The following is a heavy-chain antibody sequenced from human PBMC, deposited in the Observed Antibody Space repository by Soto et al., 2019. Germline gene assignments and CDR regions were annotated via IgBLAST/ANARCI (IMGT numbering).Heavy chain of an antibody. CDR3: ARSLVPAYYYYGMDV. V-gene: IGHV5-51*01. Sequence: LGDSLQISCKGSGYSFTSYWIGWVLQMPGKGLEWMGIICPGDSDTRYSPSFQGQVTIAADKSISTAYLQWSSLKASDTAMYYCARSLVPAYYYYGMDVWGQGTTV. D-gene: IGHD2-2*01. CDR1: GYSFTSYW. CDR2: ICPGDSDT. J-gene: IGHJ6*02.